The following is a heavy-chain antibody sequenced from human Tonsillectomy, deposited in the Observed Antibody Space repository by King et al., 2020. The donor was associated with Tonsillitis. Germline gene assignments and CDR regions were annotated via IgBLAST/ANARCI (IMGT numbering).Heavy chain of an antibody. CDR3: AKDYGYAGFSSYFDF. CDR1: GFTFDDYA. V-gene: IGHV3-9*01. J-gene: IGHJ4*02. D-gene: IGHD5-12*01. CDR2: ISWNIGSI. Sequence: VQLVESGGGLVQPGRSLRLSCAASGFTFDDYAMHWVRQAPGKGLEWVSGISWNIGSIGYADSVKGRFTISRDNAKNSLFLQMNSLRAEDTALYYCAKDYGYAGFSSYFDFWGQGTLVTVSS.